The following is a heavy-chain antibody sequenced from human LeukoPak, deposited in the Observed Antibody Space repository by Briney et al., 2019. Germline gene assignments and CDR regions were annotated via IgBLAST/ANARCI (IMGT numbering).Heavy chain of an antibody. Sequence: GGSLRLSCAASGFTFSSYEMNWVRQAPGKGLEWVSYISSSGSTIYYADSVKGRFTISRDNAKNSLYLQMNSLRAEDTAVYYCARDRGEYYGSGSYAYWGQGTLVTVSS. V-gene: IGHV3-48*03. D-gene: IGHD3-10*01. CDR3: ARDRGEYYGSGSYAY. J-gene: IGHJ4*02. CDR1: GFTFSSYE. CDR2: ISSSGSTI.